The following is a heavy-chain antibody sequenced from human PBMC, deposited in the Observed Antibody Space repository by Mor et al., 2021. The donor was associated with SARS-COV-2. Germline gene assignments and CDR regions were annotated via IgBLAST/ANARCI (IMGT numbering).Heavy chain of an antibody. D-gene: IGHD5-18*01. CDR3: ARGDGILHYGMDV. J-gene: IGHJ6*02. Sequence: NYAQKFQGRVTITADKSTSTAYMELSSLRSEDTAVYYCARGDGILHYGMDVWGQGTTVTVSS. V-gene: IGHV1-69*04.